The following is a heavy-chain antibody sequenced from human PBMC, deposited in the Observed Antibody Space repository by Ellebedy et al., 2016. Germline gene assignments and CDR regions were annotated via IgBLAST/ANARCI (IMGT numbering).Heavy chain of an antibody. Sequence: SETLSLTXSVSSDFISRYYWSWIRQPAGKGLEWIGRIYPSGSTTYNPSLKSRATMSVDTSKNQFSLKLSSVTAADTAVYYCARGSREWSRLGYSYFMDVWGTGTTVTVSS. CDR2: IYPSGST. CDR1: SDFISRYY. V-gene: IGHV4-4*07. CDR3: ARGSREWSRLGYSYFMDV. J-gene: IGHJ6*03. D-gene: IGHD5-18*01.